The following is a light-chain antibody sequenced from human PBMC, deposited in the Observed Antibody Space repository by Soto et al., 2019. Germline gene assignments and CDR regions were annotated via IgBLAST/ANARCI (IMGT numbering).Light chain of an antibody. CDR1: QSISTY. J-gene: IGKJ1*01. Sequence: DIQMTQSPSSLSASLGDRVTVTCRASQSISTYLNWFQQRPGKAQKLLIYGAYTLQDGVPSRFSGSGSETEFTLTISSLQPEDFATYYCQQSFGAPRTFGQGTRVDIK. CDR3: QQSFGAPRT. V-gene: IGKV1-39*01. CDR2: GAY.